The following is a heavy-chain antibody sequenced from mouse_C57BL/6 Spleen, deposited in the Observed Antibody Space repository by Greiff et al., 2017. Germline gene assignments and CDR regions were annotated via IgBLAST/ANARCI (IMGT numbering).Heavy chain of an antibody. CDR3: ARPTMVTPYYFDY. D-gene: IGHD2-9*01. Sequence: QVQLQQPGAELVMPGASVKLSCTASGYTFTSYWMHWVKQRPGQGLEWIGEIDPSDSYTNYNQKFNGKSTLTVDNSSSTAYMQLSNLTSEYSAVYYCARPTMVTPYYFDYWGQGTTLTVSS. J-gene: IGHJ2*01. CDR1: GYTFTSYW. CDR2: IDPSDSYT. V-gene: IGHV1-69*01.